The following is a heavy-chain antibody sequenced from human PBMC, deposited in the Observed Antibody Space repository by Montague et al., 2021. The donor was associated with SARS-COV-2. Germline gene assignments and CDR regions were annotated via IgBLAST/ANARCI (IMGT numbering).Heavy chain of an antibody. CDR1: GGSTSSSNYY. J-gene: IGHJ6*02. V-gene: IGHV4-39*07. CDR3: ARDDIVLQGVTKGMDV. CDR2: MYYSGST. D-gene: IGHD3-10*01. Sequence: SETLSLTCTVSGGSTSSSNYYWGWIRQPPGKGPEWIGNMYYSGSTYYNPSLKSRVTISIDTSKNQFSLKLGSVTAADTAVYYCARDDIVLQGVTKGMDVWGQGTTVTVSS.